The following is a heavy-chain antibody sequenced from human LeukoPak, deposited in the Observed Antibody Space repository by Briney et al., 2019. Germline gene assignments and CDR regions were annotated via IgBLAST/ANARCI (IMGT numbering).Heavy chain of an antibody. V-gene: IGHV3-11*05. CDR3: AREYISSAGSNVFDI. Sequence: GGSLRLSCAGSGFTFSDYSMSWIRQAPGKGLEWVSYISGSSIYTNYADSVKGRFTISRDNTKRSLYLQMKSLRAEDTAVYYCAREYISSAGSNVFDIWSQGTMVTVSS. J-gene: IGHJ3*02. CDR1: GFTFSDYS. CDR2: ISGSSIYT. D-gene: IGHD6-13*01.